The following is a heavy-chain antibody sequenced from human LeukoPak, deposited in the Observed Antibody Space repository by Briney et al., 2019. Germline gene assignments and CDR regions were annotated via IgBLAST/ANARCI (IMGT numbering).Heavy chain of an antibody. CDR2: ISSSSSYI. Sequence: GGSLRLSCAASGFTFSSYSMNWVRQAPGKGLEWVSSISSSSSYIYYADSVKGRFTISRDNAKNSLYLQMNSLRAEDTAVYYCARVVDILTGYPEYYFDYWGQGTLVTVSS. CDR1: GFTFSSYS. D-gene: IGHD3-9*01. V-gene: IGHV3-21*01. CDR3: ARVVDILTGYPEYYFDY. J-gene: IGHJ4*02.